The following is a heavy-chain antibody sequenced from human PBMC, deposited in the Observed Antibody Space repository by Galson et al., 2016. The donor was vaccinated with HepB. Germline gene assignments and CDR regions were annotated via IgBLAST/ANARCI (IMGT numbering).Heavy chain of an antibody. CDR1: GFTFSSYA. CDR2: IGGSGGST. D-gene: IGHD1-26*01. J-gene: IGHJ4*02. CDR3: AGGTAWHHFNF. V-gene: IGHV3-23*01. Sequence: SLRLSCAASGFTFSSYAVSWVRQAPGKGLEWVSGIGGSGGSTNYADSVKGRFTISGDNSKNTLYLQMSSLRVEDAAIYFCAGGTAWHHFNFWGQGSLVIVSS.